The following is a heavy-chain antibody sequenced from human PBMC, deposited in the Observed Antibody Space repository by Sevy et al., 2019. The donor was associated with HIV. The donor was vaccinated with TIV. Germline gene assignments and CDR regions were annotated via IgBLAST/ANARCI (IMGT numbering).Heavy chain of an antibody. D-gene: IGHD2-15*01. CDR3: ARLGGPSGDYIDY. CDR2: ISTYNGNT. V-gene: IGHV1-18*01. J-gene: IGHJ4*02. Sequence: ASVKVSCKASGYTFTNYGISWVRQAPGQGLEWLGWISTYNGNTDYPQRLQGRVTMTTDTSTTTVYMELRSLTYDDTAVYYCARLGGPSGDYIDYWGQGSLVTVSS. CDR1: GYTFTNYG.